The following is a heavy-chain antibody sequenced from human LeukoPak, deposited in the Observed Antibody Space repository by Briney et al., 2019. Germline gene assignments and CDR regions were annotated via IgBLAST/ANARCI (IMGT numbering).Heavy chain of an antibody. CDR1: GFTFSNAW. J-gene: IGHJ4*02. CDR3: TTVRFGESNEFLY. CDR2: IKSKTDGGTT. V-gene: IGHV3-15*01. D-gene: IGHD3-10*01. Sequence: GGSLRLSCAASGFTFSNAWMSWVRQAPGKGLEWVGRIKSKTDGGTTDYAAPVKGRFTISRDDSKNTLYLQMNSLKTEDTAVYYCTTVRFGESNEFLYWGQGTLVTVSS.